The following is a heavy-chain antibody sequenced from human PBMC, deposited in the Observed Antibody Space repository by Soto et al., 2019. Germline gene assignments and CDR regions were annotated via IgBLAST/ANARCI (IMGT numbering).Heavy chain of an antibody. CDR2: FSSYNGNT. CDR3: ARRPEWLHDAFYI. D-gene: IGHD3-3*01. Sequence: GASVKVSCKASGYTFTRYGISWVRQAPGQGLEWMGWFSSYNGNTNYSQKLQCRVNMTTDTSKSTSYIELRSLRSYDTAVYYCARRPEWLHDAFYIWCQGTMVTVSS. CDR1: GYTFTRYG. J-gene: IGHJ3*02. V-gene: IGHV1-18*01.